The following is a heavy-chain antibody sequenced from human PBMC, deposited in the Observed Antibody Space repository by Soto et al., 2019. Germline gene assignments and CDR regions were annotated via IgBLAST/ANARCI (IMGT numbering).Heavy chain of an antibody. CDR1: GYTFTSYY. CDR2: INPSGGST. J-gene: IGHJ5*02. D-gene: IGHD4-17*01. CDR3: ARGSSTVTIDGWFDP. V-gene: IGHV1-46*01. Sequence: ASVKVSCKASGYTFTSYYMHWVRQAPGQGLEWMGIINPSGGSTSYAQKFQGRVTMTRDTSTSTVYMELSSLRSEDTAVYYCARGSSTVTIDGWFDPWGQGTLVTVSS.